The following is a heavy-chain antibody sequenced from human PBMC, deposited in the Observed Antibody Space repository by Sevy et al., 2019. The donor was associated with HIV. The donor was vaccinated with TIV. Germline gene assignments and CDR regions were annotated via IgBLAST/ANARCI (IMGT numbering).Heavy chain of an antibody. CDR2: ISPVDDT. V-gene: IGHV3-13*01. Sequence: GSLRLSCAASGFTFTDYDMHWVRQGSGRGLEWVSGISPVDDTNYPDFLKGRFTISRENAKKALFLQINSLRAEDTAVYYCVRAGGTFDSYWYFDLWGRGTLVTVSS. D-gene: IGHD1-26*01. CDR1: GFTFTDYD. J-gene: IGHJ2*01. CDR3: VRAGGTFDSYWYFDL.